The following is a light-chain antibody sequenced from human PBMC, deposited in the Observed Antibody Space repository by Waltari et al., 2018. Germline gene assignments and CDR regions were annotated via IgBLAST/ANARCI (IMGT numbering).Light chain of an antibody. CDR2: DAS. CDR3: QQYDNWPLT. J-gene: IGKJ2*01. Sequence: EKVMTQSPATLYVSQGERATLSCRASQNVNNNLAWYRQKPGQAPRLLIYDASTRATDIPARFSGGGSGTEFTLSISSLQSEDFAVYYCQQYDNWPLTFGQGTKLEIK. CDR1: QNVNNN. V-gene: IGKV3-15*01.